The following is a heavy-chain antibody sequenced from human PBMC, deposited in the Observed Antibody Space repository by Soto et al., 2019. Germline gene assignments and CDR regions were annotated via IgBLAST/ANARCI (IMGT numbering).Heavy chain of an antibody. CDR2: IHYSGST. Sequence: QVQLQESGPGLVKPSQTLSLACSVSGASISSGGYFWSWIRQLPGKGLEWIGYIHYSGSTYSNPSLKSRVVMSMDTSKNDFSLKLSSVTAADTAVFYCARGFVETAMAFDYWGQGALVTVSS. CDR3: ARGFVETAMAFDY. D-gene: IGHD5-18*01. CDR1: GASISSGGYF. V-gene: IGHV4-31*03. J-gene: IGHJ4*02.